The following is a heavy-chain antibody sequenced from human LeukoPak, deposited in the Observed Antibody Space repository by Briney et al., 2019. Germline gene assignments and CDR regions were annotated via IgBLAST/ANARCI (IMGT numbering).Heavy chain of an antibody. V-gene: IGHV3-15*01. Sequence: GGSLRLSCAASGFTFSNAWMSWVRQAPGKGLEWVGRIKSKTDGGTTDYAAPVKGRFTISRDDSKNTLYLQMNSLKTEDTAVYYCTSRYFDWLFNNWFDPWGQGTLVTVSS. CDR2: IKSKTDGGTT. CDR3: TSRYFDWLFNNWFDP. CDR1: GFTFSNAW. J-gene: IGHJ5*02. D-gene: IGHD3-9*01.